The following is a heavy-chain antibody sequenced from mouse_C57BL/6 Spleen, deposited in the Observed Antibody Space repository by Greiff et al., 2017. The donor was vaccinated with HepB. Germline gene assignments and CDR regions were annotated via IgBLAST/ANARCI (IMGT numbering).Heavy chain of an antibody. CDR3: ARENRGDYFDY. J-gene: IGHJ2*01. V-gene: IGHV5-16*01. Sequence: EVMLVESEGGLVQPGSSMKLSCTASGFTFSDYYMAWVRQVPEKGLEWVANINYDGSSTYYLDSLKSRFIISRDNAKNILYLQMSSLKSEDTATYYCARENRGDYFDYWGQGTTLTVSS. CDR2: INYDGSST. CDR1: GFTFSDYY.